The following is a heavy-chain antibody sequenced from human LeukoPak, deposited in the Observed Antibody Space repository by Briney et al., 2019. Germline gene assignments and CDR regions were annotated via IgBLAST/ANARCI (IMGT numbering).Heavy chain of an antibody. CDR1: GGSFSGYY. J-gene: IGHJ6*03. CDR2: INHSGNT. Sequence: SETLSLTCAVYGGSFSGYYWSWIRQPPGKGLEWIGEINHSGNTNYNPSLKSRVTISVDTSKNQFSLNLSSVTAADTSVYYCARALTVTDQPFMDVWGRGTTVTVS. CDR3: ARALTVTDQPFMDV. D-gene: IGHD4-17*01. V-gene: IGHV4-34*01.